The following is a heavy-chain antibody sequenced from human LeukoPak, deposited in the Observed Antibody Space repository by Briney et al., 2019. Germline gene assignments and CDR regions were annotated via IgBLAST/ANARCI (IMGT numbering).Heavy chain of an antibody. CDR3: AKDLAQLRYFDWLFQPAGFDY. D-gene: IGHD3-9*01. J-gene: IGHJ4*02. CDR1: GFTFSSYA. CDR2: ISGSGGST. Sequence: GGSLRLSCAASGFTFSSYAMSWVRQAPGKGLEWVSAISGSGGSTYYADSVKGRFTISRDNSKNTLYLQLNSLRADHTAVYYCAKDLAQLRYFDWLFQPAGFDYWGQGTLVTVSS. V-gene: IGHV3-23*01.